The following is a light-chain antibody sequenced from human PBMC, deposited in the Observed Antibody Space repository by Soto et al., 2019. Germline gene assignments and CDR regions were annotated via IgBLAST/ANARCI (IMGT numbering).Light chain of an antibody. J-gene: IGKJ2*01. V-gene: IGKV1-5*01. CDR2: GAS. CDR1: QGISGW. Sequence: DIPMTQSPSTLSAFVGDRVTITCRASQGISGWLAWYQQRPGKAPRLLIYGASSLVSGVPSRISGSGFGTEFTLTINSLQPEDIATYYCQQYDTYASFGQGTKLEIK. CDR3: QQYDTYAS.